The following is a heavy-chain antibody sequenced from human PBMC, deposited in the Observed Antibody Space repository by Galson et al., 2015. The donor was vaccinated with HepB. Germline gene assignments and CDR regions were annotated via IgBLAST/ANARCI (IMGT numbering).Heavy chain of an antibody. D-gene: IGHD4-23*01. CDR3: ARGRGADYGGNTGHFDY. CDR2: IWYDGSKK. Sequence: SLRLSCAASGFILSSYGMHWVRQAPGKGLEWVAGIWYDGSKKYYADSVKGRFTISRDNSKSTLYLQMDSLRVEDTAMFYCARGRGADYGGNTGHFDYWGQGTLVSVSS. J-gene: IGHJ4*02. V-gene: IGHV3-33*01. CDR1: GFILSSYG.